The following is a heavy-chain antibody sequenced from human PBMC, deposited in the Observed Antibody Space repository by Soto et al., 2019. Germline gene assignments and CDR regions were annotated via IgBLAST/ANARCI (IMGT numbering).Heavy chain of an antibody. J-gene: IGHJ4*02. D-gene: IGHD5-18*01. CDR2: ISGNGGST. V-gene: IGHV3-23*01. CDR3: AKPHNSYGFFDYYFDY. Sequence: GGSLRLSCAASGFTFSSYAMSWVRQAPGKGLEWVSAISGNGGSTYYADSVKGRFTISRDNSKNTLYLQMNSLRAENTAVYYCAKPHNSYGFFDYYFDYWGQGTLVTVSS. CDR1: GFTFSSYA.